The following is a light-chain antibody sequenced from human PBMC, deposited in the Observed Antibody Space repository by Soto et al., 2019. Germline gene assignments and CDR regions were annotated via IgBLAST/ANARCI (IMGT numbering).Light chain of an antibody. Sequence: EVELTQSPGTLSLSPGERATLSCRASQSVSNKYLAWYQKKPGPAPRLIIFGSSERATGIPDRFSGSGSGTDFTITISRLEPEAFAVYYCQQYRSSPPYTFGQGTKLEIK. CDR3: QQYRSSPPYT. V-gene: IGKV3-20*01. CDR1: QSVSNKY. CDR2: GSS. J-gene: IGKJ2*01.